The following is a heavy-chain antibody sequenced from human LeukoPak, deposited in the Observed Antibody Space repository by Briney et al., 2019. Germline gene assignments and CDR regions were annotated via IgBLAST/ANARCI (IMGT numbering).Heavy chain of an antibody. CDR1: GFTFDDYG. D-gene: IGHD6-19*01. CDR3: AKVDGYNSGWYDY. Sequence: GGSLRLSCAASGFTFDDYGMHWVRQPPGKGLGWVSGISWNSGNIGYADSVKGRFTISRDNAKNSLYLQMDSLRAEDTAFYYCAKVDGYNSGWYDYWGQGTLVTVSS. J-gene: IGHJ4*02. CDR2: ISWNSGNI. V-gene: IGHV3-9*01.